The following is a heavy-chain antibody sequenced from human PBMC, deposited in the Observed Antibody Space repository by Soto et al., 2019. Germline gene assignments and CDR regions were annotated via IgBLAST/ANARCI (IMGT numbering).Heavy chain of an antibody. CDR3: ASDLNWPDF. J-gene: IGHJ4*02. CDR1: GFTFSTYF. V-gene: IGHV3-7*01. CDR2: IKPDGSER. D-gene: IGHD1-20*01. Sequence: EVQLVESGGGLVQPGGSLRLSCAASGFTFSTYFMTWVRQAPGKGLEWVATIKPDGSERWYVDSVKGRFTISRDNAKNSLYLQMSSPRAEDTAVYFCASDLNWPDFWGQGSLVAVSS.